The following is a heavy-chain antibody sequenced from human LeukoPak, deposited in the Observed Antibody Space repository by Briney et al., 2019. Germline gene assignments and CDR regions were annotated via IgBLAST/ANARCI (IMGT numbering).Heavy chain of an antibody. J-gene: IGHJ6*03. CDR3: ARGHYYYYMDV. V-gene: IGHV3-21*01. CDR1: GFALSDYT. Sequence: GGSLRLSCAASGFALSDYTINWVRQAPGKGLEWVSSISSGATYIYYADSVKGRFTISRDNARNSLYLQMNTLRAEDTAVYYCARGHYYYYMDVWGKGTTVTVSS. CDR2: ISSGATYI.